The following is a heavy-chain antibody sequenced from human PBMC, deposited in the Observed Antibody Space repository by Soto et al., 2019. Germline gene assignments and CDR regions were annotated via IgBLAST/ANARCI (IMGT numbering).Heavy chain of an antibody. V-gene: IGHV3-30-3*01. CDR2: ISYDGSNK. D-gene: IGHD6-13*01. CDR1: GFTFSSYA. CDR3: ARGGIAAAAVDY. J-gene: IGHJ4*02. Sequence: PGGSLRLSCSASGFTFSSYAMHWVRQAPGKGLEWVAVISYDGSNKYYADSVKGRFTISRDNSKNTLYLQMNSLRAEDTAVYYCARGGIAAAAVDYWGQGTLVTVSS.